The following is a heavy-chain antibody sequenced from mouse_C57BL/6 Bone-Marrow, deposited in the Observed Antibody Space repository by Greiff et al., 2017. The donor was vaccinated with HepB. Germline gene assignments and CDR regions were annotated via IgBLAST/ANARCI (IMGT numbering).Heavy chain of an antibody. CDR2: IYPRSGNT. CDR3: ASTVGFDY. V-gene: IGHV1-81*01. CDR1: GYTFTSYG. J-gene: IGHJ2*01. D-gene: IGHD3-1*01. Sequence: VKLMESGAELARPGASVKLSCKASGYTFTSYGISWVKQRTGQGLEWIGEIYPRSGNTYYNEKFKGKATLTADKSSSTAYMELRSLTSEDSAVYFCASTVGFDYWGQGTTLTVSS.